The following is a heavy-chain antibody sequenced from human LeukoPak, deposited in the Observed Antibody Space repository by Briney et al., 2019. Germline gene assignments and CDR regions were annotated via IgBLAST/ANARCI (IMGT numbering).Heavy chain of an antibody. Sequence: SETLSLTCAVSGGSISSGGYSWSWIRQPPGRGLEWLGYIYHSGSTYYNPSLKSRIIISVDTSKNQFSLKLSSVTAADTAVYYCARRTYYYDFDYWGQGTLVTVSS. CDR3: ARRTYYYDFDY. CDR2: IYHSGST. J-gene: IGHJ4*02. CDR1: GGSISSGGYS. D-gene: IGHD3-22*01. V-gene: IGHV4-30-2*01.